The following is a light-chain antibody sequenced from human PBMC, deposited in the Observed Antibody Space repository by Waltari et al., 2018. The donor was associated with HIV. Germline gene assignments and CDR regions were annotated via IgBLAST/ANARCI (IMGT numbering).Light chain of an antibody. J-gene: IGLJ1*01. CDR1: TSNLGGNT. CDR2: SNN. V-gene: IGLV1-44*01. CDR3: AAWDDSLKGGA. Sequence: QSVLAQPPSASVTPGQRVTISCSGSTSNLGGNTVSWYQQLPGTAPKLLIYSNNGRPSGVPDRLSGSTSGTSASLVISGLQSEDEADYYCAAWDDSLKGGAFGTGTKVTVL.